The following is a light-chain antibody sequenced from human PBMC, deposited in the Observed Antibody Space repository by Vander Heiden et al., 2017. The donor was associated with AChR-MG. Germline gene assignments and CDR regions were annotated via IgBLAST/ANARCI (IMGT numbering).Light chain of an antibody. V-gene: IGKV1-39*01. CDR3: QQSESTPRT. J-gene: IGKJ1*01. Sequence: DTQMTHSPSSLSASVGDRVTITCRASQSISSYLNWYQQKPGKAPDFLIYAASSLQSGVPSRFSGSGFGTDFTLTISSLQPEDFATYYCQQSESTPRTFGQGTKVEIK. CDR2: AAS. CDR1: QSISSY.